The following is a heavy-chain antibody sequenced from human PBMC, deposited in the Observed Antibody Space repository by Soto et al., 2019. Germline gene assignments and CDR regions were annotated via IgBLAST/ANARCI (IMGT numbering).Heavy chain of an antibody. J-gene: IGHJ4*02. V-gene: IGHV2-5*02. CDR1: GFSLSTSRVG. CDR3: AHAYGGRSLY. D-gene: IGHD1-26*01. CDR2: IYWDDAK. Sequence: QINSKESGPTLMKPTQTLTLACTFSGFSLSTSRVGVGWIRQPPGKALEWLAVIYWDDAKTYRPSLKSGLTITKDTSKNQVALTMTNMDPVDTATYYCAHAYGGRSLYWGQGTLVTVSS.